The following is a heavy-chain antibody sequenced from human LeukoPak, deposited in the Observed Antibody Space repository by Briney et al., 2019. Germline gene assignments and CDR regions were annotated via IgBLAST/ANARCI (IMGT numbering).Heavy chain of an antibody. J-gene: IGHJ3*02. CDR3: HGQGRNDAFDI. Sequence: SETLSLTCAVYGGSFSGYYWSWIRQPPGKGLEWIGEINHSGSTNYNPSLKSRVTISVDTSKNQFSLKLSSVTAADTAVYYCHGQGRNDAFDIWGQGTMVTVSS. V-gene: IGHV4-34*03. CDR1: GGSFSGYY. CDR2: INHSGST.